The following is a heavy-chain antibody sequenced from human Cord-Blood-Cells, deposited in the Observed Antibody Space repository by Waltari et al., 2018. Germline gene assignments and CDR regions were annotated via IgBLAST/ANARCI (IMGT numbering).Heavy chain of an antibody. CDR2: INHSGST. Sequence: QVQLQQWGAGLLKPSETLYLTCAVYGGSFSGSYWSVIRQPPGKGLEWIGEINHSGSTNYNPSLKSRVTISVDTSKNQFSLKLSSVTAADTAVYYCARVPGGYSYGYGFDYWGQGTLVTVSS. V-gene: IGHV4-34*01. D-gene: IGHD5-18*01. CDR3: ARVPGGYSYGYGFDY. J-gene: IGHJ4*02. CDR1: GGSFSGSY.